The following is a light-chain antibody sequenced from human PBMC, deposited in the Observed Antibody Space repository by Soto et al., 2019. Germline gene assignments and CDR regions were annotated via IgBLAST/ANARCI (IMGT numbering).Light chain of an antibody. V-gene: IGKV4-1*01. CDR1: QSVLSSSNNLNY. Sequence: IVMTQPPYSLAVSLGERAAINSKSSQSVLSSSNNLNYLALSQQKPGQPPKLLIYWASTRESGVPDRFSGSGSGTDFTLTINSLQSEDFAVYYCQQYNNWPRTFCQGTKVDI. J-gene: IGKJ1*01. CDR3: QQYNNWPRT. CDR2: WAS.